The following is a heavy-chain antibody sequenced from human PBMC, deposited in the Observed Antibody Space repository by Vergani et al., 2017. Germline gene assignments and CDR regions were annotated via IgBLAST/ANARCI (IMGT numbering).Heavy chain of an antibody. V-gene: IGHV4-31*03. Sequence: QVQLQESGPGLVKPSQTLSLTCTVSGGSISSGGYYWSWIRQHPGKGLEWIGYIYYRGSTYYNPSLKSRVTISVDTSKNQFSLKLRSVTAADTAVYYCARGAYCGGDCYSAVDYWGQGTLVTVSS. D-gene: IGHD2-21*02. CDR2: IYYRGST. J-gene: IGHJ4*02. CDR1: GGSISSGGYY. CDR3: ARGAYCGGDCYSAVDY.